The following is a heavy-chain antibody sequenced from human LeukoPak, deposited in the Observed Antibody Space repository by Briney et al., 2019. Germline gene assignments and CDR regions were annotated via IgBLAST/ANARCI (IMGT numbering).Heavy chain of an antibody. CDR3: AGAGPLGEFRLDY. CDR2: IIPILGIA. Sequence: SVKVSFKVSGYTLIELSMHWVRQPPGQGLEWMGRIIPILGIANHAQKFQGRVTITADKSTSTAYMELSSLRSEDTAVYYCAGAGPLGEFRLDYWGQGTLVTVSS. V-gene: IGHV1-69*02. J-gene: IGHJ4*02. D-gene: IGHD3-10*01. CDR1: GYTLIELS.